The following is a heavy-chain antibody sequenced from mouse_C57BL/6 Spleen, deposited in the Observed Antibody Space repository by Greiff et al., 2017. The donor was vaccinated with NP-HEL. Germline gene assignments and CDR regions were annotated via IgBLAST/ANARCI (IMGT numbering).Heavy chain of an antibody. CDR3: ATRTGTPSGYFDY. CDR1: GYTFTSYW. V-gene: IGHV1-64*01. CDR2: IHPNSGST. Sequence: VQLQQPGAELVKPGASVKLSCKASGYTFTSYWMHWVKQRPGQGLEWIGMIHPNSGSTNYNEKFKSKATLTVDKSSSTAYMQLSSLTSEDSAVYYCATRTGTPSGYFDYWGQGTTLTVSS. D-gene: IGHD4-1*01. J-gene: IGHJ2*01.